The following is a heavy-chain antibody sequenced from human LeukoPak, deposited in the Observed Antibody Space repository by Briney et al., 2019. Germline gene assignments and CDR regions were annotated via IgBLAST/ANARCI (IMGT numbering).Heavy chain of an antibody. CDR3: ARVYGSLDY. D-gene: IGHD1-14*01. Sequence: GGSLRLSCAASGFTFSNYWVHWVRQAPGKGLVWVSRINSDGSSTNYADSVKGRFTISRDNAKNTLYLQMDSLRAEDTAVYYCARVYGSLDYWGQGTLVTVSS. CDR2: INSDGSST. J-gene: IGHJ4*02. CDR1: GFTFSNYW. V-gene: IGHV3-74*01.